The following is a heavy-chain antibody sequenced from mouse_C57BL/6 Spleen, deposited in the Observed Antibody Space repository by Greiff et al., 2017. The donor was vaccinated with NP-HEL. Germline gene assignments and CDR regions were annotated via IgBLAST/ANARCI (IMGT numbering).Heavy chain of an antibody. CDR3: AREGRLGRWYFDV. CDR2: IHPNSGST. V-gene: IGHV1-64*01. CDR1: GYTFTSYW. D-gene: IGHD4-1*01. Sequence: VQLQQPGAELVKPGASVKLSCKASGYTFTSYWMHWVKQRPGQGLAWIGMIHPNSGSTNYNEKFKSKATLTVDKSSSTAYMQLSSLTSEDSAVYYWAREGRLGRWYFDVWGTGTTVTVSS. J-gene: IGHJ1*03.